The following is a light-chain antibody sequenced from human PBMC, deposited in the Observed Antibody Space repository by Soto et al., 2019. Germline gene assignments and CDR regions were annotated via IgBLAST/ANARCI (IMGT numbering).Light chain of an antibody. Sequence: QTALTQPASVSGSPAQSITIACTGTSSDVGGYNYVSWYQQHPGKAPKLMIYEVSNRPSGVSNRFSGSKSGNTASLTISGLQAEDEADYYCTSYTSSITYVFGTGTKVTVL. CDR2: EVS. J-gene: IGLJ1*01. CDR3: TSYTSSITYV. CDR1: SSDVGGYNY. V-gene: IGLV2-14*01.